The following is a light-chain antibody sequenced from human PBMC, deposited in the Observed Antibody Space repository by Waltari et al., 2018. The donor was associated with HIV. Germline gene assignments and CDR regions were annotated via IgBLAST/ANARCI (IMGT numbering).Light chain of an antibody. V-gene: IGLV3-1*01. J-gene: IGLJ1*01. CDR1: SFDDKY. CDR2: QDT. CDR3: QSWDSSTGV. Sequence: SYDLTQPPSVSVSPGQTASITCSGDSFDDKYVCWYQQKPGQSPVMVMYQDTRRPSGIPERFSGSKSGDTATLSISGTQALDEADYYCQSWDSSTGVFGTGTKVTVL.